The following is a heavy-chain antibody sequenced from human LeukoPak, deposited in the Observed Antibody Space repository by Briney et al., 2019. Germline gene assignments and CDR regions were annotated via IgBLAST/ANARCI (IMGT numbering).Heavy chain of an antibody. J-gene: IGHJ4*02. CDR3: ARTYHDYYDSSGYYYLWDY. V-gene: IGHV3-48*01. Sequence: PGGSLRLSCAASGFTFSSYSMNWVRQAPGKGLEWVSYISSSSSTIYYADSVKGRFTISRDNAKNSLYLQMNSLRAEDTAVYYCARTYHDYYDSSGYYYLWDYWGQGTLVTVSS. CDR1: GFTFSSYS. D-gene: IGHD3-22*01. CDR2: ISSSSSTI.